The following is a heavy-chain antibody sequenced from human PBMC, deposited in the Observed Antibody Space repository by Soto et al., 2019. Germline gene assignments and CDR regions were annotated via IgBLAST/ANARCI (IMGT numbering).Heavy chain of an antibody. Sequence: SVKVSCKASGYTFTSYGISWVRQAPGQGLEWMGWIIPNLGIANYAQKLQGRVTITADKSTSTAYMELSSLRSEDTAVYYCARDQPSTRLANWGQGTLVTVSS. D-gene: IGHD1-1*01. V-gene: IGHV1-69*10. CDR1: GYTFTSYG. CDR2: IIPNLGIA. J-gene: IGHJ4*02. CDR3: ARDQPSTRLAN.